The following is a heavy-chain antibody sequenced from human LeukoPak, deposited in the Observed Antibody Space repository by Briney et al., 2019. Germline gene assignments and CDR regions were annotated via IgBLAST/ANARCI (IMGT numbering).Heavy chain of an antibody. D-gene: IGHD6-13*01. CDR2: ISGSGGST. CDR1: GFTFSSYA. Sequence: GGSLRLSCAASGFTFSSYAVSWVRQAPGKGLEWVSAISGSGGSTNYADSVKGRFAISRDNSKNTLYLQMNSLRAEDTAVYYCAKWSSSWSRYFDYWGQGTLVTVSS. V-gene: IGHV3-23*01. CDR3: AKWSSSWSRYFDY. J-gene: IGHJ4*02.